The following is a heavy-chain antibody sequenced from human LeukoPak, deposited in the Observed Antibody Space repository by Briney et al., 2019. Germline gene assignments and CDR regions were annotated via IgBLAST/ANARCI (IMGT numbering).Heavy chain of an antibody. V-gene: IGHV5-51*01. Sequence: KPGESLKISCKGSGYSFTSYWIGWVRQLPGKGLEWMGIIYPGDSDTRYSPSFQGQVTISADKSISTAYLQWSSLKASDTAMYYCARQDGSGSPGGGMDVWGQGTTVTVSS. CDR3: ARQDGSGSPGGGMDV. CDR2: IYPGDSDT. D-gene: IGHD3-10*01. J-gene: IGHJ6*02. CDR1: GYSFTSYW.